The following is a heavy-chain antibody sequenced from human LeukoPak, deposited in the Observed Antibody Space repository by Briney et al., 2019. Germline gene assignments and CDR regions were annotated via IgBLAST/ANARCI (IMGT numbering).Heavy chain of an antibody. V-gene: IGHV3-23*01. CDR3: ARDPRRVVPAAFFFDY. CDR2: ISGRGGST. J-gene: IGHJ4*02. CDR1: GFTFTNYA. D-gene: IGHD2-2*01. Sequence: GGSLRLSCAASGFTFTNYAMSWVRQAPGKGLEWVSGISGRGGSTYYADSVKGRLTISRDNSKNTLYLQMNSLRAEDTAIYYCARDPRRVVPAAFFFDYWGQGTLVTVSS.